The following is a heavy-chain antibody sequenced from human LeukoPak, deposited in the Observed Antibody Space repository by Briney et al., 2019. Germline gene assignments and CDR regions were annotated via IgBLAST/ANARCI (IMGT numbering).Heavy chain of an antibody. D-gene: IGHD1-26*01. J-gene: IGHJ4*02. CDR2: ISWDGGTT. V-gene: IGHV3-43*01. Sequence: PGGSPRLSCAASGFSFDDYTMHWVRQAPGKGLEWVSLISWDGGTTYYADSVKGRFTISRDNSKNSLYLQMNSLRTEDSALYYCAKAAGSYLPYYFDYWGQGTLVTVSS. CDR1: GFSFDDYT. CDR3: AKAAGSYLPYYFDY.